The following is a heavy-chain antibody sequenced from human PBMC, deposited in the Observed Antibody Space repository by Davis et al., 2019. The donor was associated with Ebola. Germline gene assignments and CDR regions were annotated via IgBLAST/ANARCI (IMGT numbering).Heavy chain of an antibody. CDR3: ARSTMTQDAFDI. CDR2: INTETGNP. J-gene: IGHJ3*02. V-gene: IGHV7-4-1*02. Sequence: ASVQVSCKASGYTFTNYAMNWVRQAPGLGLEWMGWINTETGNPTYAQGFTGRFAFSLDTSVSTAYLQTSSLKTEDAAVYYCARSTMTQDAFDIWGQGTMVTVSS. D-gene: IGHD3-22*01. CDR1: GYTFTNYA.